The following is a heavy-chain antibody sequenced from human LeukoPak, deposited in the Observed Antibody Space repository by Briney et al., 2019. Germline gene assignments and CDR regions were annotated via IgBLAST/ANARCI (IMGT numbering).Heavy chain of an antibody. Sequence: PGRSLRLSCAASGFTFSGYALHWVRQGPGKGLEWVAVISFDGSNKYYADSVKGRLTISRDNSKKTLYLQMNSLRAEDTAVYYCARGSGMDYYYDGSGDYFDYWGQGTLVTVSS. CDR3: ARGSGMDYYYDGSGDYFDY. CDR2: ISFDGSNK. D-gene: IGHD3-22*01. V-gene: IGHV3-30*04. CDR1: GFTFSGYA. J-gene: IGHJ4*02.